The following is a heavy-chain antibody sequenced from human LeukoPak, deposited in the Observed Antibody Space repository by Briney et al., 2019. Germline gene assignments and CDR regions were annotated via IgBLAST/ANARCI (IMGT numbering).Heavy chain of an antibody. CDR3: ARERRYCSGVNCYSGLDY. Sequence: PGGSLRLSCAASGLTVSSNYLNWVRQAPGKGXEXXXXXXXSGNTYYADSVKGRFIISRDNSKNTLYLQMTSLRLEDTAVYYCARERRYCSGVNCYSGLDYWGQGTRVTVSS. CDR2: XXXSGNT. CDR1: GLTVSSNY. J-gene: IGHJ4*02. D-gene: IGHD2-15*01. V-gene: IGHV3-53*01.